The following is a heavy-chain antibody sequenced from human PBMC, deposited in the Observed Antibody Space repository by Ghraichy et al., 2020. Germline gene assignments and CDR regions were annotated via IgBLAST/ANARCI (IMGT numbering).Heavy chain of an antibody. J-gene: IGHJ4*02. CDR2: IYYSGST. D-gene: IGHD6-13*01. Sequence: SETLSLTCTVSGGSISSYYWSWLRQPPGKGLEWIGYIYYSGSTNYSPSLKSRGTISVDMSKNQFSLKLRSVTAANTAVYYCARHGPPLASSSWYSLDYWGQGTLVNASS. V-gene: IGHV4-59*08. CDR1: GGSISSYY. CDR3: ARHGPPLASSSWYSLDY.